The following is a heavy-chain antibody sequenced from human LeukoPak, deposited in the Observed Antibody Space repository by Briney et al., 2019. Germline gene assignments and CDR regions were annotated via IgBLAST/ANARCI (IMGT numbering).Heavy chain of an antibody. CDR3: VRAPADPLRPFGMNV. CDR1: GYSFTNFG. CDR2: ISGYNGDT. V-gene: IGHV1-18*01. Sequence: GASVKVSCKASGYSFTNFGVTWVRQAPGQGLEWMGWISGYNGDTNYAQRFQGRVTMTTDSSTSTGYMELKNLRPDDTATFYCVRAPADPLRPFGMNVWGQGTTVIVSS. J-gene: IGHJ6*02. D-gene: IGHD3-16*01.